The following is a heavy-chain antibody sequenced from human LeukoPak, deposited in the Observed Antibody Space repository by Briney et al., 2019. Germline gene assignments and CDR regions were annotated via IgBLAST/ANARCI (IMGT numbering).Heavy chain of an antibody. Sequence: GASVKVSCKASGYTFTSHHMHWVRQAPGQGLEWMGIINPSGGSTNYAQKFQGRVIMTRDMSTSTVYMELNSLRAEDTAVYYCARVTGYMIEDYFDYWGQGTLVTVSS. CDR3: ARVTGYMIEDYFDY. J-gene: IGHJ4*02. CDR2: INPSGGST. V-gene: IGHV1-46*01. CDR1: GYTFTSHH. D-gene: IGHD3-22*01.